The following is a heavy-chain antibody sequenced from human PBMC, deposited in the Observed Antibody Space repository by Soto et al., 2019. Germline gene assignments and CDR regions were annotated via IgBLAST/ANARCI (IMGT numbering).Heavy chain of an antibody. J-gene: IGHJ4*02. CDR1: GGSISSYY. CDR3: ARHAVADFDY. V-gene: IGHV4-59*08. Sequence: ETLSLTCTVSGGSISSYYWSWIRQPPGKGLEWIGYIYYSGSTNYNPSLKSRVTISVDTSKNQFSLKLSSVTAADTAVYYCARHAVADFDYWGQGTLVTVSS. CDR2: IYYSGST. D-gene: IGHD6-19*01.